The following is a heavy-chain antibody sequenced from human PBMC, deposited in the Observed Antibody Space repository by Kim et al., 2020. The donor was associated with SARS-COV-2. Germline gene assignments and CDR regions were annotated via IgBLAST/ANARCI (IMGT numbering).Heavy chain of an antibody. CDR2: IIPILGIA. CDR1: GGTFSSYA. V-gene: IGHV1-69*04. J-gene: IGHJ4*02. Sequence: SVKVSCKASGGTFSSYAISWVRQAPGQGLEWMGRIIPILGIANYAQKFQGRVTITADKSTSTAYMELSSLRSEDTSVYYCAREPLYYDYVWGSYRYPSLFDYWGQGTLVTVSS. D-gene: IGHD3-16*02. CDR3: AREPLYYDYVWGSYRYPSLFDY.